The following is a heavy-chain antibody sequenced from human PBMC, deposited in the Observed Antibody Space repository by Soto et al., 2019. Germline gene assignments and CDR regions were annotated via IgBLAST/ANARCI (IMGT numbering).Heavy chain of an antibody. CDR1: GFTVSNNY. D-gene: IGHD3-10*01. CDR2: IYSGGYT. V-gene: IGHV3-53*01. Sequence: EVQLVESGGGLIQPGGSLRLSCAVSGFTVSNNYMSWVRQAPGKGLEGVSVIYSGGYTAYGDSVKGRFTISRDNSKNTLDLQMKSLGPRAPAVFFVATRAGGGGYWGQGTLVTVSS. CDR3: ATRAGGGGY. J-gene: IGHJ4*02.